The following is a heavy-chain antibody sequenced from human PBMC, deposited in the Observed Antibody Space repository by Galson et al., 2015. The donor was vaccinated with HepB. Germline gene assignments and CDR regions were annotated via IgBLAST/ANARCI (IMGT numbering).Heavy chain of an antibody. CDR3: VKDRMRYSGYESDAFDT. J-gene: IGHJ3*02. D-gene: IGHD5-12*01. V-gene: IGHV3-64D*06. CDR1: GFTFSSYA. Sequence: SLRLSCAASGFTFSSYAMHWVRQAPGKGLEYVSAISSNGGSTYYADSVKGRYTISRDNSKNTLYLQMSSLRAEDTAVYYCVKDRMRYSGYESDAFDTWGQGTMVTVSS. CDR2: ISSNGGST.